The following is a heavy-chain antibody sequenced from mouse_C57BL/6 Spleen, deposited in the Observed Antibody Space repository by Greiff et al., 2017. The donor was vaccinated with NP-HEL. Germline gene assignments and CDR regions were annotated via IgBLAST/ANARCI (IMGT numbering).Heavy chain of an antibody. J-gene: IGHJ3*01. CDR3: SRLDEYGRSSFAY. CDR2: IYPGSGST. Sequence: QVQLQQPGAELVKPGASVKMSCKASGYTFTGYWITWVKQRPGQGLAWIGDIYPGSGSTNYNEKFKSKATLTVDTSSNTAYLQLSSLTSEDAAIYYCSRLDEYGRSSFAYWGQGTLVTVSA. V-gene: IGHV1-55*01. CDR1: GYTFTGYW. D-gene: IGHD1-1*01.